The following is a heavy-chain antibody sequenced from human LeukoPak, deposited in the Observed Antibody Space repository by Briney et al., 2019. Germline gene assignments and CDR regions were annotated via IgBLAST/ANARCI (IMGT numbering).Heavy chain of an antibody. CDR2: IDPDGSHQ. V-gene: IGHV3-7*01. J-gene: IGHJ4*02. D-gene: IGHD2-15*01. CDR3: ARDGGRREDY. Sequence: GGSLRLSCVASGFTFSSYWATWVRQAPGKGLEWVAKIDPDGSHQYYVDSVKGRFTISKDNAKNSLYLQMNSLRAEDTAVYYCARDGGRREDYWGQGALVTVSS. CDR1: GFTFSSYW.